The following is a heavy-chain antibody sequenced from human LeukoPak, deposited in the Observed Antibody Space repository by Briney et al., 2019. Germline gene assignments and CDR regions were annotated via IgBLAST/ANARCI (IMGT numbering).Heavy chain of an antibody. D-gene: IGHD3-22*01. J-gene: IGHJ4*02. Sequence: GGSLRLSCAASGFTFDDYAMHWVRQAPGKGLEWVSGISWNSGSIGYADSVKGRFTISRDNAKNSLYLQMNSLRAEDMALYYCARTTPEENYYDSSGYLSFDYWGQGTLVTVSS. CDR2: ISWNSGSI. CDR1: GFTFDDYA. CDR3: ARTTPEENYYDSSGYLSFDY. V-gene: IGHV3-9*03.